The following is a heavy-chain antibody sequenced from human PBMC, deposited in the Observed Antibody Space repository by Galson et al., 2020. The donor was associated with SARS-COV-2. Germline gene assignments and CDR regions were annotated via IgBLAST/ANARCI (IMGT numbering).Heavy chain of an antibody. CDR1: GFSFRTSG. CDR3: ARGSELSSPPAHYYDTSVYFAEYFQD. Sequence: GGSMRLSCAASGFSFRTSGMHWVRQAQGKGLEWVAVTWYGGSFIYYADSVKARFTMSRDDSTNTVYLEMNRLRADDTAIYYCARGSELSSPPAHYYDTSVYFAEYFQDCGLGTLVTFSS. V-gene: IGHV3-33*01. J-gene: IGHJ1*01. D-gene: IGHD3-22*01. CDR2: TWYGGSFI.